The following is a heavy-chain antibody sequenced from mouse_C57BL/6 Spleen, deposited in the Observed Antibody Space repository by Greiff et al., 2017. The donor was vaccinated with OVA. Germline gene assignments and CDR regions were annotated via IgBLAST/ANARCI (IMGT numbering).Heavy chain of an antibody. Sequence: VQLQQPGAELVKPGASVKLSCNASGYTFTSYWITWVKQRPAQGLEWIGDFYPGSGSTNYNEKLKNKATLTVDTSSSTAYMQLSSLTSEDSAVYYCVSSYDYWYFDVWGTGTTVTVSS. D-gene: IGHD1-1*01. CDR1: GYTFTSYW. CDR3: VSSYDYWYFDV. CDR2: FYPGSGST. V-gene: IGHV1-55*01. J-gene: IGHJ1*03.